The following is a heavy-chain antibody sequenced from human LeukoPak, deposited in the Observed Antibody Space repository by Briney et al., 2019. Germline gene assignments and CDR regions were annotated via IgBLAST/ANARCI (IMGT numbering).Heavy chain of an antibody. D-gene: IGHD2-2*01. Sequence: ASVKVSCKASGYTFTGYYMHWVRQAPGQGLEWMGWINPNSGGTNYAQRFQGRVTMTRDTSISTAFMELSTLTSDDTAVYYCRAAPFNVVVPAADADYWGQGTLVTVSS. CDR3: RAAPFNVVVPAADADY. CDR1: GYTFTGYY. J-gene: IGHJ4*02. CDR2: INPNSGGT. V-gene: IGHV1-2*02.